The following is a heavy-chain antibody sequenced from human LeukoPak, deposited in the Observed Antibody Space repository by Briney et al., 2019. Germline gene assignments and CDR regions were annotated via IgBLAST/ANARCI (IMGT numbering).Heavy chain of an antibody. V-gene: IGHV3-48*03. CDR2: ISSSGSTI. CDR3: ARDSYSSGVFDY. CDR1: GFTFSSYE. Sequence: QPGGSLRLSCAASGFTFSSYEMNWVRQAPGKGLEWVSYISSSGSTIYYADSVKGRFTISRDNAKNSLSLQMNSLRAEDTAVYYYARDSYSSGVFDYWGQGTLVTVSS. J-gene: IGHJ4*02. D-gene: IGHD6-19*01.